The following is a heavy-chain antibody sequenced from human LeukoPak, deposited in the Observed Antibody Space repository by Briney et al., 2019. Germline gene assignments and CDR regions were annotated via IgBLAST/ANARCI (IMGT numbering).Heavy chain of an antibody. CDR2: INPNSGGT. Sequence: ASVKVSCKASGYTFTGYYMHWVRQAPGQGLEWMGRINPNSGGTNYAQKFQGRVTMTRDTSISTAYMELSRLRSDDTAVYYCARAPLVRLFWSSYWEIWGQGTLVTVSS. D-gene: IGHD3-3*01. J-gene: IGHJ4*02. V-gene: IGHV1-2*06. CDR1: GYTFTGYY. CDR3: ARAPLVRLFWSSYWEI.